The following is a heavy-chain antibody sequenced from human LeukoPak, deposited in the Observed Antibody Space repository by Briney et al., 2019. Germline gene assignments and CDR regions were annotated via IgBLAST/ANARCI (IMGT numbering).Heavy chain of an antibody. CDR2: ISAYNGNT. CDR1: GYTFSIYG. D-gene: IGHD2-21*02. Sequence: ASVRVSCKASGYTFSIYGFSWVRQAPGQGLEWMGWISAYNGNTNYAQKLQGRVTMTTDTSTSTAYMELRSLRSDDTAVYYCARDSVYCGGDCSPGYWGQGTLVTVSS. V-gene: IGHV1-18*01. J-gene: IGHJ4*02. CDR3: ARDSVYCGGDCSPGY.